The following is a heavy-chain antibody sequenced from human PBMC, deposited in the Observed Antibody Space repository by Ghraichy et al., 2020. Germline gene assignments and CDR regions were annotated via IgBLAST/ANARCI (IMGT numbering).Heavy chain of an antibody. CDR1: GFTVSNSY. V-gene: IGHV3-66*04. J-gene: IGHJ3*01. CDR3: VKPNSNWLGAFSS. CDR2: IYIGGST. Sequence: GESLNISCAGFGFTVSNSYMSWVRQAPGKGLEWVSIIYIGGSTYYVDSVKGRFAISRDSSKNTLFLQMDSLRVEDTAMYYCVKPNSNWLGAFSSWGPGTMVTVSS. D-gene: IGHD1-26*01.